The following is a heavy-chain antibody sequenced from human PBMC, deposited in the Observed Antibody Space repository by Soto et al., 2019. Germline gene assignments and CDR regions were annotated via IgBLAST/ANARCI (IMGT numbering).Heavy chain of an antibody. CDR2: ICHSGNT. Sequence: PSETLSLTCTVSGGSITIGGYCWSWIRQPPGQGLEWIGYICHSGNTHYNPSLKSRVTTSLDRSKNQFSLNLSSVTAADTAVYYCARVWFGESSWFDPWGQGTLVTVS. CDR1: GGSITIGGYC. D-gene: IGHD3-10*01. V-gene: IGHV4-30-2*01. J-gene: IGHJ5*02. CDR3: ARVWFGESSWFDP.